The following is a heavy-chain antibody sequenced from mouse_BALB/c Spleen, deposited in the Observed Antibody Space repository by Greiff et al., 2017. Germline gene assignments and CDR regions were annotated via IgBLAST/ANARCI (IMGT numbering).Heavy chain of an antibody. CDR1: GDSITSCY. J-gene: IGHJ2*01. D-gene: IGHD3-3*01. V-gene: IGHV3-8*02. Sequence: EVQVVESGPSLVKPSQTLSLTCSVTGDSITSCYWNWIRKFPGNKLEYMGYISYSGSTYYNPSLKSRISITRDTSKNQYYLQLNSVTTEDTATYYCARLGADYFDYWGQGTTLTVSS. CDR2: ISYSGST. CDR3: ARLGADYFDY.